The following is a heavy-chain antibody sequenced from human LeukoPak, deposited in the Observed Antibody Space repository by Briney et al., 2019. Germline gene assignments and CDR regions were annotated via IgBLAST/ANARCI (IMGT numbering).Heavy chain of an antibody. Sequence: PSETLSLTCTVSDGSISSYYWSWIRQPAGKGLEWIGRIYTSGSTNYNPSLKSRVTMSVDTSKNQFSLKLSSVTAADTAVYYCARHRMYYYDSSGRGVADAFDIWGQGTMVTVSS. V-gene: IGHV4-4*07. CDR1: DGSISSYY. CDR3: ARHRMYYYDSSGRGVADAFDI. J-gene: IGHJ3*02. D-gene: IGHD3-22*01. CDR2: IYTSGST.